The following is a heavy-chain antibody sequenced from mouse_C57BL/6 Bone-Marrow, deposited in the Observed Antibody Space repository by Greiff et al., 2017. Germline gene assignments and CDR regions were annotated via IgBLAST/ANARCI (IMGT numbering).Heavy chain of an antibody. CDR3: AKPPCGGFAY. V-gene: IGHV1-75*01. CDR2: IFPGSGSP. CDR1: GYTFTDYY. J-gene: IGHJ3*01. Sequence: VQLKESGPELVKPGASVKISCKASGYTFTDYYINWVKQRPGQGLEWIGWIFPGSGSPYYNEKFKGKATLTVDKSSRTAYMLLSSLTSEDSAVYFCAKPPCGGFAYWVQGTLVTVSA.